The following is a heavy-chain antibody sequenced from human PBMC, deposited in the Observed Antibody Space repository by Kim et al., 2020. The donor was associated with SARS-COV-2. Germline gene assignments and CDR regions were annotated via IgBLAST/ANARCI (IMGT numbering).Heavy chain of an antibody. CDR2: ISGSGGST. CDR3: AKVGSWYEENWYFDL. Sequence: GGSLRLSCAASGFTFSSYAMSWVRQAPGKGLEWVSAISGSGGSTYYADSVKGRFTISRDNSKNTLYLQMNSLRAEDTAVYYCAKVGSWYEENWYFDLWGRGTLVTGSS. J-gene: IGHJ2*01. CDR1: GFTFSSYA. D-gene: IGHD6-13*01. V-gene: IGHV3-23*01.